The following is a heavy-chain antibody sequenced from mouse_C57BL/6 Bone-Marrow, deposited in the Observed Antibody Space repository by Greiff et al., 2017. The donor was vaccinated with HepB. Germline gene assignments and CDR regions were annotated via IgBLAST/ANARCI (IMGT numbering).Heavy chain of an antibody. D-gene: IGHD2-3*01. CDR2: IRNKANGYTT. CDR1: GFTFTDYY. V-gene: IGHV7-3*01. CDR3: ARYVRWLLRWYFDV. J-gene: IGHJ1*03. Sequence: DVMLVESGGGLVQPGGSLSLSCAASGFTFTDYYMSWVRQPPGKALEWLGFIRNKANGYTTEYSASVKGRFTISRDNSQSILYLQMNALRAEDSATYDWARYVRWLLRWYFDVWGTGTTVSVSS.